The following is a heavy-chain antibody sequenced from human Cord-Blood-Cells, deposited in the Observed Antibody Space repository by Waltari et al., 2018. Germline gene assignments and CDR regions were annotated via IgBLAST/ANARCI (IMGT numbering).Heavy chain of an antibody. Sequence: QVQLVQSGAEVKKPGASVKVSCKVSGYTLTELSMHWVRQAPGKGLEWMGGLDPENGETIYAQKCQGRGNMTGDTSTDTAYMELGSLRSGDTAVYYCATDLGWGELSRFDYWGQGTLVTVSS. J-gene: IGHJ4*02. V-gene: IGHV1-24*01. CDR1: GYTLTELS. CDR2: LDPENGET. D-gene: IGHD3-16*02. CDR3: ATDLGWGELSRFDY.